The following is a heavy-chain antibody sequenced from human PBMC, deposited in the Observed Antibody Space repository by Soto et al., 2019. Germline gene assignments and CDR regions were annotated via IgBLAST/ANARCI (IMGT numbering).Heavy chain of an antibody. CDR2: ISAYNGNT. Sequence: ASGKVSGKSSGYTFTSYGISWGRQAPGQGLEWMGWISAYNGNTNYAQKLQGRVTMTTDTSTSTAYMELRSLRSDDTAVYYCARVGVEAAGTGYWLDPWGQGTLVPVYS. CDR1: GYTFTSYG. V-gene: IGHV1-18*01. CDR3: ARVGVEAAGTGYWLDP. D-gene: IGHD6-13*01. J-gene: IGHJ5*02.